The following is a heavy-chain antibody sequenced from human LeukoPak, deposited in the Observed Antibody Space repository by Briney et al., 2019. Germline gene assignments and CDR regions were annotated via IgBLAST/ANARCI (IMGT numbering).Heavy chain of an antibody. CDR1: GGSFSGYY. J-gene: IGHJ5*02. Sequence: SETLSLTCAGYGGSFSGYYWSWIRQPPGKGLEWIGEINHSGSTNYNPSLKSRVTISVDTSKNQFSLKLSSVTAADTAVYYCARVGPTMVRGVIAGDWFDPWGQGTLVTVSS. V-gene: IGHV4-34*01. CDR2: INHSGST. CDR3: ARVGPTMVRGVIAGDWFDP. D-gene: IGHD3-10*01.